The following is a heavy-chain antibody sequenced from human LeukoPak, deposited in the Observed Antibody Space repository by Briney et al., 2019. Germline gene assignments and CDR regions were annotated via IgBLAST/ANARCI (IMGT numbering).Heavy chain of an antibody. CDR3: ARVPRDYDFWFDP. CDR1: GYTFTSYY. Sequence: GASVKVSCKASGYTFTSYYMHWVRQAPGQGLEWMGGIIPIFGTANYAQKFQGRVTITTDESTSTAYMELSSLRSEDTAVYYCARVPRDYDFWFDPWGQGTLVTVSS. J-gene: IGHJ5*02. CDR2: IIPIFGTA. V-gene: IGHV1-69*05. D-gene: IGHD3-3*01.